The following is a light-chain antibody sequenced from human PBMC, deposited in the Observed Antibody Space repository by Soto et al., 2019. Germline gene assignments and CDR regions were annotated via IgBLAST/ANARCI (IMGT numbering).Light chain of an antibody. CDR2: GAT. J-gene: IGKJ4*01. CDR1: QSVSSKY. Sequence: EIVFTQSPGTLSLSPGERATLSCRASQSVSSKYLGWYQQKPGQPPRLLIYGATTRATGIPARFSGSGSGTEFTLTISSLQSEDFELYYCQQYNNWPHTFGGGTKVDIK. CDR3: QQYNNWPHT. V-gene: IGKV3D-15*01.